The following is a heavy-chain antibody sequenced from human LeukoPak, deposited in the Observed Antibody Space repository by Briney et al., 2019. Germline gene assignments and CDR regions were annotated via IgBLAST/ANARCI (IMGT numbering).Heavy chain of an antibody. CDR3: SWIRGALGYYYMDV. V-gene: IGHV3-15*01. J-gene: IGHJ6*03. CDR2: IKSKGSGGTT. D-gene: IGHD3-10*01. CDR1: GLPFSDAW. Sequence: GGSLRLSCTVSGLPFSDAWMSWVRQAPGKGLEWVGRIKSKGSGGTTDYGAPVKDRFTISRDDLENTIYLQMSSLKTEDTAVYYCSWIRGALGYYYMDVWGKGTTVTVSS.